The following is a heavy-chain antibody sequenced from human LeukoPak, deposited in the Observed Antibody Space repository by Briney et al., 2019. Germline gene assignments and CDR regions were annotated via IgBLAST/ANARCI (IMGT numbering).Heavy chain of an antibody. CDR3: ARWDSGSCSD. CDR2: TKNKANSYST. CDR1: GFTFSDHY. D-gene: IGHD1-26*01. J-gene: IGHJ4*02. Sequence: GGSLRLSCAASGFTFSDHYMDWVRQAPGKGLEWVGRTKNKANSYSTEYAASVKGRFTISRDESKNSLYLQMNSLKTEDTAVYYCARWDSGSCSDWGQGTLVTVSS. V-gene: IGHV3-72*01.